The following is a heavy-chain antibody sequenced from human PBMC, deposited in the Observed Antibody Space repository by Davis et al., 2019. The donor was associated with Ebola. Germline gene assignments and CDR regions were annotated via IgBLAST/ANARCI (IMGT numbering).Heavy chain of an antibody. CDR3: ARDYDSSGYYYNHDAFDI. V-gene: IGHV1-18*04. CDR1: GYTFTSYG. CDR2: INPHNGNT. J-gene: IGHJ3*02. D-gene: IGHD3-22*01. Sequence: ASVKVSCKASGYTFTSYGITWVRQAPGQGLEWMGWINPHNGNTNYAQNVQGRVTMTTDTSTSTAYMEVGILRSDDTAVYYCARDYDSSGYYYNHDAFDIWGQGTMVTVSS.